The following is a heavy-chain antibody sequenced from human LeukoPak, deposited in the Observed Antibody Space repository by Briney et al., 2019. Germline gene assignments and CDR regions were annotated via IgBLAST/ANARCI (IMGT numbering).Heavy chain of an antibody. Sequence: NASETLSLTCTVSSDSISSSYWSWIRQPPGKGLEWIGYIYYSGSTNYNPSLKSRVAISVDTSKNQFSLKLDSVTAADTAVYYCARGYCSSTICLQYFHHWGQGTLVTVSS. J-gene: IGHJ1*01. CDR3: ARGYCSSTICLQYFHH. D-gene: IGHD2-2*01. CDR2: IYYSGST. V-gene: IGHV4-59*01. CDR1: SDSISSSY.